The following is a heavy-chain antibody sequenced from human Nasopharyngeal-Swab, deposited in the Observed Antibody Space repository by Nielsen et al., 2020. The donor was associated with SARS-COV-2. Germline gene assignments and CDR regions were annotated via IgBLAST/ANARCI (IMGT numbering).Heavy chain of an antibody. CDR1: GFTVSSNY. J-gene: IGHJ6*02. V-gene: IGHV3-53*01. CDR2: IYSGGST. CDR3: ARGFVRVFYYYGMDV. D-gene: IGHD3-3*01. Sequence: GESLKISCAASGFTVSSNYMSWVRQAPGKGLEWVSVIYSGGSTYYADSVKGRFTISRDNSKNTLYLQMSSLRAEDTAVYYCARGFVRVFYYYGMDVWGQGTTVTVSS.